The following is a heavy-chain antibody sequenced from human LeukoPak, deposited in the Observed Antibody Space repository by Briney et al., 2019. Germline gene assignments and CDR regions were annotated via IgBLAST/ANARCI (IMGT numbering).Heavy chain of an antibody. V-gene: IGHV3-30*02. Sequence: GGSLRLSCAASGFTFSSSGMHWVRQAPGEGLEWVAFIQYDGSNKYYVDSVKGRFTISRDNSKYTLSLQMNSLRAEDTAVYYCARGYCSGGSCHITDYWGQGTLVTVSS. J-gene: IGHJ4*02. CDR3: ARGYCSGGSCHITDY. D-gene: IGHD2-15*01. CDR2: IQYDGSNK. CDR1: GFTFSSSG.